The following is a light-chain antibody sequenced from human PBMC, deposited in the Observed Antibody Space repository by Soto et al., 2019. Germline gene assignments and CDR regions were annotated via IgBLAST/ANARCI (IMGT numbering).Light chain of an antibody. V-gene: IGLV1-44*01. CDR1: SSNIGTNT. CDR2: SNN. Sequence: QSVLTQPPSASGTPGQRVTISCSGSSSNIGTNTVNWYQQLPGTAPKLLIFSNNQRPSGVPARFSGSKSGTSASLAISGLQSEDEADYYCPAWDDSLSGLVFGGGTKLTVL. CDR3: PAWDDSLSGLV. J-gene: IGLJ2*01.